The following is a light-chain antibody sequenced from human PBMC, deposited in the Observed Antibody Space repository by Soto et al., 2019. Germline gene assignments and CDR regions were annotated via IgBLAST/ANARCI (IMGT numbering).Light chain of an antibody. CDR3: QSYDSSLSVV. Sequence: QSVLTQPPSVSGAPGQRVTISCTGSSSNIGAGYDVHWYQQLPGTAPKLLIYGNSNRPSGVPDRFSGSKSGTSASLAITGLQADDEADYYCQSYDSSLSVVFVGGTQLTVL. CDR2: GNS. J-gene: IGLJ2*01. V-gene: IGLV1-40*01. CDR1: SSNIGAGYD.